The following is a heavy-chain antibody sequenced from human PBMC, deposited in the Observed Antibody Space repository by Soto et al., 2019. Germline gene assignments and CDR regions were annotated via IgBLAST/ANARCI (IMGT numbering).Heavy chain of an antibody. V-gene: IGHV3-48*02. CDR3: ARDQDLYYYYYGMDV. CDR2: ISSSSSTI. CDR1: GFTFSSYS. Sequence: GGSLRLSCAASGFTFSSYSMNWVRQAPGKGLEWVSYISSSSSTIYYADSVKGRFTISRDNAKNSLYLQMNSLRDEDTAVYYCARDQDLYYYYYGMDVWGQGTTVTVSS. J-gene: IGHJ6*02.